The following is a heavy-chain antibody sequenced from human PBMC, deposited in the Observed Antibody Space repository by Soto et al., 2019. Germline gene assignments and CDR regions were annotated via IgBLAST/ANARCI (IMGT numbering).Heavy chain of an antibody. CDR2: INPNSGGT. D-gene: IGHD1-26*01. Sequence: VASVKVSCKADGYGFTGYYMHWVRQAPGQGLEWMGWINPNSGGTNYAQKFQGWVTMTRDTSISTAYMELSRLRSDDTAVYYCARDSNWWEPRHGSSDAFDIWGQGTMVTVSS. CDR1: GYGFTGYY. CDR3: ARDSNWWEPRHGSSDAFDI. V-gene: IGHV1-2*04. J-gene: IGHJ3*02.